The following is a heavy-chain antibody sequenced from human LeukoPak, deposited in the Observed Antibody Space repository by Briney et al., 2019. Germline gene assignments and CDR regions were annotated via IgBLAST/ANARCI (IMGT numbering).Heavy chain of an antibody. CDR3: ATIKRGSTYGYFDF. D-gene: IGHD5-18*01. CDR1: GASTASHY. CDR2: MFDTVST. V-gene: IGHV4-59*11. J-gene: IGHJ4*02. Sequence: PGGSLSLTCTVSGASTASHYWTWLRQPPGKELEWIAYMFDTVSTKSNPSLKSRLTLSVDTSKKQLSLRLSSVTAADTAVYYCATIKRGSTYGYFDFWGQGIKVTVSS.